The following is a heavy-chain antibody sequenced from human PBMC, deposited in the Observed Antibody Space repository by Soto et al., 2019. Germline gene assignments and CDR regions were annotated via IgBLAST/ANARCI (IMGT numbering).Heavy chain of an antibody. CDR2: ISAYNGKT. Sequence: QVQLVQSGAEVKRPGASVNVSCKASGYTFTNYGISWVRQAPGQGLDWMGWISAYNGKTNYAQNFQCRVTMTSDTSTSTVDMELRSMRSDDTAVYYCARDRSSSSLWGQRTLVTVSS. D-gene: IGHD6-13*01. J-gene: IGHJ4*02. V-gene: IGHV1-18*01. CDR3: ARDRSSSSL. CDR1: GYTFTNYG.